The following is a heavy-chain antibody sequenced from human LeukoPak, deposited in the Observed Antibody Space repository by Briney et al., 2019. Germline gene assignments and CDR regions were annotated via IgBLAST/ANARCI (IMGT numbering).Heavy chain of an antibody. D-gene: IGHD2-15*01. V-gene: IGHV3-7*03. J-gene: IGHJ3*02. CDR1: GFIFDTHD. CDR2: IKQDGSEK. Sequence: GGSLRLSCGASGFIFDTHDMHWVRQAPGKGLEWVANIKQDGSEKYYVDSVKGRFTISRDNAKNSLYLQMNSLRAEDTAVYYCAKANVKYCSGGSCFDAFDIWGQGTMVTVSS. CDR3: AKANVKYCSGGSCFDAFDI.